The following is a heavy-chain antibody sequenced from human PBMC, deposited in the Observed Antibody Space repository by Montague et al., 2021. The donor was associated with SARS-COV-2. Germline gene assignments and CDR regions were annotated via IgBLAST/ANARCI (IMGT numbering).Heavy chain of an antibody. V-gene: IGHV4-34*01. CDR1: GGSFSGYY. CDR2: INHSGST. J-gene: IGHJ4*02. Sequence: SETLSLTCAVYGGSFSGYYWSWIRQPPGKGLEWIGEINHSGSTKYNPSLKSRVTISVDTSKNQFSLKLSSVTVADTAVYYCARGTKRLFTTDYDSSGYSSDYWGQGTLVTVSS. D-gene: IGHD3-22*01. CDR3: ARGTKRLFTTDYDSSGYSSDY.